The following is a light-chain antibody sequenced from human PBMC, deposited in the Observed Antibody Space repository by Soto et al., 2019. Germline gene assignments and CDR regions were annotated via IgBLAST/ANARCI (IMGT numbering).Light chain of an antibody. J-gene: IGKJ5*01. CDR3: QEYHGAPIT. V-gene: IGKV3-20*01. Sequence: EIVLTQSPDTLSLSPGERATLSCRASQSIRSERLAWYQQKPGQAPRLVIFDASNRAIGMPERFSGSGSGTDFTLTIARLEPEDFAVYYRQEYHGAPITFGLGTRLEIK. CDR2: DAS. CDR1: QSIRSER.